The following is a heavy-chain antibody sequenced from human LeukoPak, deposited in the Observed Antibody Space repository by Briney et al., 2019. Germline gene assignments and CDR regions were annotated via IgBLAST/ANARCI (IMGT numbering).Heavy chain of an antibody. D-gene: IGHD1-26*01. Sequence: SETLSLTCTVSGGSISSYYWSWIRQPPGKGLEWIGYIYYTGSTNYNPSLKSRATISVDTSKNQFSLKLSSVTAADTAIYYCARAYSGSYCYFDFWGQGTLVTVSS. J-gene: IGHJ4*02. CDR1: GGSISSYY. V-gene: IGHV4-59*01. CDR2: IYYTGST. CDR3: ARAYSGSYCYFDF.